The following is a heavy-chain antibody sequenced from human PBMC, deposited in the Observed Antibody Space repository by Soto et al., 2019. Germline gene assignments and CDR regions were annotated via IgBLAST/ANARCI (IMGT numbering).Heavy chain of an antibody. CDR2: IIPIFGTA. CDR3: AISNSSGWYRSYYYYGMDV. D-gene: IGHD6-19*01. V-gene: IGHV1-69*13. Sequence: ASVKVSCKASGGTFSSYAISWVRQAPGQGLEWMGGIIPIFGTANYAQKFQGRVTITADESTSTAYMELSSLRSEDTAVYYCAISNSSGWYRSYYYYGMDVWGQGTTVTVSS. J-gene: IGHJ6*02. CDR1: GGTFSSYA.